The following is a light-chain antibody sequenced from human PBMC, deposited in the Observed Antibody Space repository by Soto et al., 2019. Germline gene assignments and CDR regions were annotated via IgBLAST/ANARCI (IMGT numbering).Light chain of an antibody. CDR3: QQYNNWPSWT. V-gene: IGKV3-15*01. Sequence: EIVLTQSPGTLALSPGDRATLSCRASQSVNKAYLVWYQVKPGQAPRLLIYGASTRATGIPARFSGSGSGTEFTLTISSLQSEDFAVYYCQQYNNWPSWTFGQGTKVEIK. CDR2: GAS. CDR1: QSVNKAY. J-gene: IGKJ1*01.